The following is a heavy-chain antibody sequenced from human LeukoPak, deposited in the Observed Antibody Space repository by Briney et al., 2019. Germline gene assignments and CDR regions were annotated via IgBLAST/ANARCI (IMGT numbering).Heavy chain of an antibody. Sequence: GGSLRLSCAASGFTFDDYGMSWVRQAPGKGLEWVSGINWNGGSTGYADSVKGRFTISRDNAKNSLYLQMNSLRAEDTALYYCARGRYYDSSGYYFPAAFDIWGQGTMVTVSS. J-gene: IGHJ3*02. CDR1: GFTFDDYG. CDR2: INWNGGST. CDR3: ARGRYYDSSGYYFPAAFDI. D-gene: IGHD3-22*01. V-gene: IGHV3-20*04.